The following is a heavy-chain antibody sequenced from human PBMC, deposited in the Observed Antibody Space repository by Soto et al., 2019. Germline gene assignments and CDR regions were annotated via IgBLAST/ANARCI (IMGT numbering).Heavy chain of an antibody. D-gene: IGHD5-12*01. V-gene: IGHV4-34*01. Sequence: SETLSLTCAVYGGSFSGYYWSWIRQPPGKGLEWIGEINHSGSTNYNPSLKSRVTISVDTSKNQFSLKLSSVTAADTAVYYCARGQTATTYYFDYWGQGTLVTVSS. J-gene: IGHJ4*02. CDR3: ARGQTATTYYFDY. CDR1: GGSFSGYY. CDR2: INHSGST.